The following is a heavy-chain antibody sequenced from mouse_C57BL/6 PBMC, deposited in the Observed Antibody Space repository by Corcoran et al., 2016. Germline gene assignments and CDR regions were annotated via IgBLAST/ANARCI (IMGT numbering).Heavy chain of an antibody. J-gene: IGHJ2*01. V-gene: IGHV9-3*01. CDR3: ATPYDYFDY. Sequence: QIQLVKSGPEMKKPGETVKISCKASGYTLTNYGMSWVKQAPGKGLKWMGWINTYSGVPTYADDFKGRFAFSLETSASTAYLQINNLKNEDTATYFCATPYDYFDYWGQGTTLIVSS. D-gene: IGHD1-1*01. CDR1: GYTLTNYG. CDR2: INTYSGVP.